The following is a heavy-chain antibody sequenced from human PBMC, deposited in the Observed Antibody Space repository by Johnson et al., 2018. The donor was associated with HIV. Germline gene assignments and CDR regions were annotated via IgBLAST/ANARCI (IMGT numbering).Heavy chain of an antibody. Sequence: VQLVESGGGVVQPGGSLRLSCAASGFTFSSYWMSWVRQAPGKGLEWVANIKQDGSETYYVDSVKGRFTISRDNSKKTLYLKMNSLRAEDTAVYYCARACRDGYTCDAFDIWGQGTMVTVSS. CDR2: IKQDGSET. D-gene: IGHD5-24*01. J-gene: IGHJ3*02. CDR1: GFTFSSYW. V-gene: IGHV3-7*01. CDR3: ARACRDGYTCDAFDI.